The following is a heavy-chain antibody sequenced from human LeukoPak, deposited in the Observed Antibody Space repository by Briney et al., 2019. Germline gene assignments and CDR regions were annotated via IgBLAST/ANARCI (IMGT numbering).Heavy chain of an antibody. D-gene: IGHD3-10*01. CDR1: GGSITSGGYY. CDR2: LSYIGSA. Sequence: SETLSLTCTISGGSITSGGYYWSWIRQHPGRGLEWIGYLSYIGSAYSPSLKSRVTILPDRSKNQFSLKLSPVTAADTAVYFCARGVRRVTSYHFASWGQGTLVTVPS. V-gene: IGHV4-31*03. CDR3: ARGVRRVTSYHFAS. J-gene: IGHJ4*02.